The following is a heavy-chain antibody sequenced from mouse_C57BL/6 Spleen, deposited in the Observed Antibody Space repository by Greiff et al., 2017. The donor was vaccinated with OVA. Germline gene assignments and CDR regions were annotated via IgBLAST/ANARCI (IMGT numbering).Heavy chain of an antibody. CDR1: GFTFSNYW. V-gene: IGHV6-3*01. CDR3: TGSALYAMDY. J-gene: IGHJ4*01. CDR2: IRLKSDNYAT. Sequence: EVKLQESGGGLVQPGGSMKLSCVASGFTFSNYWMNWVRQSPEKGLEWVAQIRLKSDNYATHYAESVKGRFTISRDDSKSSVYLQMNNLRAEDTGIYYCTGSALYAMDYWGQGTSVTVSS.